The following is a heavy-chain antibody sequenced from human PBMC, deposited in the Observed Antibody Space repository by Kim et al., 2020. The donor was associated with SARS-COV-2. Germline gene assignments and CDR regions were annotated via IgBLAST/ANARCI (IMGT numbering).Heavy chain of an antibody. CDR1: GFTFTEYW. J-gene: IGHJ3*02. V-gene: IGHV3-74*01. Sequence: GGSLRLSCAASGFTFTEYWMHWVRQAPGKGLMWVSRIDSDGSETAYSDSVRGRFTISRDIAKNTLYLQMNSLTAEDTAIYYCARDGSLTPYSLGAFDIWGQGTMVTVS. CDR2: IDSDGSET. D-gene: IGHD3-9*01. CDR3: ARDGSLTPYSLGAFDI.